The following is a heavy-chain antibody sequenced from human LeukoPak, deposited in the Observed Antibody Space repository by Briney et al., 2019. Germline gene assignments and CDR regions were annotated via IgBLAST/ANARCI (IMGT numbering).Heavy chain of an antibody. CDR1: GGSISSGDDY. CDR2: IFYSGST. CDR3: ASVSGGSWYPLDY. J-gene: IGHJ4*02. V-gene: IGHV4-30-4*01. Sequence: SQTLSLTCTVSGGSISSGDDYWSWIRQPPGKGLEWIGHIFYSGSTYYNPSLKRRLTISVDTSKNQFSLMLSSVTAADTAVYYCASVSGGSWYPLDYWGQGTLVTVSS. D-gene: IGHD6-13*01.